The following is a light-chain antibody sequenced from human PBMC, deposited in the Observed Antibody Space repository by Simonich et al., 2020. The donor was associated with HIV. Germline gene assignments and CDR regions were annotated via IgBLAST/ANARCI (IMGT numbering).Light chain of an antibody. CDR3: QQYNKWPQWT. CDR2: GAS. V-gene: IGKV3-15*01. J-gene: IGKJ1*01. Sequence: EIVMTQSPATLSVSPGERATLSCRASQRVSSNLAWYQQKPGQAPRLLIDGASTRATVIPARFSGSGSGTEFTLTISSLQSEDFAVYYCQQYNKWPQWTFGQGTKVEI. CDR1: QRVSSN.